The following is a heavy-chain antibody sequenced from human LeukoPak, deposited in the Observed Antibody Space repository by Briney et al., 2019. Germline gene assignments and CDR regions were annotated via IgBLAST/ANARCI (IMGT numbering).Heavy chain of an antibody. V-gene: IGHV3-74*01. D-gene: IGHD3-10*01. Sequence: GGSLRLSCAASGFTFDDYAMRWVRQAPGKGLVWVSRINSDGSTTSYADSVKGRFTISRDNSKNTLYLQMNSLRAEDTAVYFCARVATGSYDWFDPWGQGTLVTVSS. CDR2: INSDGSTT. J-gene: IGHJ5*02. CDR3: ARVATGSYDWFDP. CDR1: GFTFDDYA.